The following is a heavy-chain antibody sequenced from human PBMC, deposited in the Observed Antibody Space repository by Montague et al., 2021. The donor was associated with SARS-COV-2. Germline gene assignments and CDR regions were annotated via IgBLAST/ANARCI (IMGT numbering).Heavy chain of an antibody. J-gene: IGHJ4*02. Sequence: SETLSLTCSVSGGSISGYYWSWIRQSAGKGLEWIGRIYIRGNTNYNPSFKSRVSMSVDTSGNQFSLQLSSVTAADTAVYYCARMSVAAPFDHWGQGILVTVAS. V-gene: IGHV4-4*07. CDR1: GGSISGYY. CDR2: IYIRGNT. D-gene: IGHD5-12*01. CDR3: ARMSVAAPFDH.